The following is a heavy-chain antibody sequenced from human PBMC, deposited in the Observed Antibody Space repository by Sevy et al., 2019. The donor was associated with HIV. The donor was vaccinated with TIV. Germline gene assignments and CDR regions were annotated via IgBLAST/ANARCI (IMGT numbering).Heavy chain of an antibody. V-gene: IGHV3-53*01. D-gene: IGHD1-26*01. J-gene: IGHJ4*02. CDR1: GFTVSSNF. Sequence: GGSLRLSCAASGFTVSSNFMTWVRQAPGKGLEWVSIIYSGGSTYYADSVKGRFTISRDNSKNTLYLQMNSLSAEDTAVYYCAREVGSTTNPFDYWGQGTLVTVSS. CDR3: AREVGSTTNPFDY. CDR2: IYSGGST.